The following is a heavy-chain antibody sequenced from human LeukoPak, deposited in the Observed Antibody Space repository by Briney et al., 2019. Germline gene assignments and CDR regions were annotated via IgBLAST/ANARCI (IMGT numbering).Heavy chain of an antibody. D-gene: IGHD3-10*01. J-gene: IGHJ4*02. CDR2: INSDGSRT. CDR1: GFTFNRYW. CDR3: ARGNFYSGSGSSPLDY. Sequence: PGGSLRLSCAASGFTFNRYWMHWVRQVPRKGLVWVSRINSDGSRTNYVDSAKGRFTISRDNAKNTLFLQMNGLRAEDTAVYYCARGNFYSGSGSSPLDYWGQGTLVTVSS. V-gene: IGHV3-74*01.